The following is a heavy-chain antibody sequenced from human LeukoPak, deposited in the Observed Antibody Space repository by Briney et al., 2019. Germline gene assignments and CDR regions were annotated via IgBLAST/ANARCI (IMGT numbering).Heavy chain of an antibody. Sequence: PSETLSLTCTVSGGSISSYYWSWLRQPAGKGLEWIGRIYTSGSTNYNPSLKSRVTISVDTSKNQFSLKLSSVTAADTAVYYCARDRGYSSGYYIDYWGQGTLVTVSS. V-gene: IGHV4-4*07. J-gene: IGHJ4*02. CDR3: ARDRGYSSGYYIDY. CDR1: GGSISSYY. D-gene: IGHD6-19*01. CDR2: IYTSGST.